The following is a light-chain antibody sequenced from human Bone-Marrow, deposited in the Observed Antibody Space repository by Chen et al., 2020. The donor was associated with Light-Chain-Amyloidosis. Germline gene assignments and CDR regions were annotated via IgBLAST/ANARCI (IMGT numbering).Light chain of an antibody. V-gene: IGKV4-1*01. Sequence: DIVLTQFPDSLAVSLVERVTINCMSSQSLLYNSNSKNYLTWYHQKPAHPPKLLTYGASTRDSGVPDRFTGSGSGTDFTLPINSLQAEDVAVYYCQQYYSPPITFGQGTRLEIQ. CDR3: QQYYSPPIT. CDR2: GAS. CDR1: QSLLYNSNSKNY. J-gene: IGKJ5*01.